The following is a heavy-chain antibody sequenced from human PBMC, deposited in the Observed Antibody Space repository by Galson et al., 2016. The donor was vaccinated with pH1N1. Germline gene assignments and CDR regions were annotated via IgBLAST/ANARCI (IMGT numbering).Heavy chain of an antibody. CDR1: GGSISSDGSY. D-gene: IGHD3-10*01. Sequence: TLSLTCTVSGGSISSDGSYWSWIRQHPGKGLEWIGYSYYTGSSYYNPSLKSRVSISLGTSKNHFSLELSSVTAADTAVYYCARRFSEFLEGLPADAFDIGGQGTMVTVSS. V-gene: IGHV4-31*03. CDR2: SYYTGSS. J-gene: IGHJ3*02. CDR3: ARRFSEFLEGLPADAFDI.